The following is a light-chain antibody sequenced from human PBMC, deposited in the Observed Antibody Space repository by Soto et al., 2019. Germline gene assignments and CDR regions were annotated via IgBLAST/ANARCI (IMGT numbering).Light chain of an antibody. CDR2: AAS. V-gene: IGKV1-6*01. J-gene: IGKJ3*01. CDR1: KAIGND. Sequence: AIQITHPPSSRFALVGNRFPIICGASKAIGNDLGWYQQEPGKAPKLLIFAASRLQSGVPSRFSGSGSGTDFTLTISSLQPEDFATYYCLQAYNYPHTFGPGTKVDI. CDR3: LQAYNYPHT.